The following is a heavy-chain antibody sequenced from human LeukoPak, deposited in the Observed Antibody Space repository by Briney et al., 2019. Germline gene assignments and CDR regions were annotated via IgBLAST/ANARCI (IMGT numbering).Heavy chain of an antibody. CDR1: GYTFTGYY. Sequence: DSVKVSCKASGYTFTGYYMHWVRQAPGQGLEWMGRINPNSGGTNYAQKFQGRVTMTRDTSISTAYMELSRLRSDDTAVYYCAREGPGAIYCSGGSCYSAFDIWGQGTMVTVSS. D-gene: IGHD2-15*01. CDR2: INPNSGGT. CDR3: AREGPGAIYCSGGSCYSAFDI. J-gene: IGHJ3*02. V-gene: IGHV1-2*06.